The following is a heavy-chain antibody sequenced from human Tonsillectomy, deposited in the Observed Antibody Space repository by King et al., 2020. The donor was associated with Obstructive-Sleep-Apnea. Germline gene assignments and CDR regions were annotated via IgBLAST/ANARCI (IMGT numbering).Heavy chain of an antibody. D-gene: IGHD4-23*01. J-gene: IGHJ4*02. CDR3: AKVSSGTTLVTPKSFDY. CDR1: GFTFSSYA. Sequence: VQLVESGGGLVQPGGSLRLSCAASGFTFSSYAMSWVRQAPGKGLEWVSAISGSGGSTYYADSVKGRFTISRDNSKNTLYLQMNSLRAEDTAVYYCAKVSSGTTLVTPKSFDYWGQGTLVTVSS. V-gene: IGHV3-23*04. CDR2: ISGSGGST.